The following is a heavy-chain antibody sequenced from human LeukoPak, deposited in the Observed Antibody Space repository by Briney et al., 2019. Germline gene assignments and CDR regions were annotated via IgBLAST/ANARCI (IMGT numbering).Heavy chain of an antibody. Sequence: ASVKVSCKASGYTFTSYGISWVRQAPGQGLEWMGWISAYNGNTNYAQKLQGRVTMTTDTSTSTAYMELRSLRSDDTAVYYCARGRNYDFWSGYYSTMDGAFDIWGQGTMVTVSS. J-gene: IGHJ3*02. V-gene: IGHV1-18*01. CDR3: ARGRNYDFWSGYYSTMDGAFDI. CDR2: ISAYNGNT. D-gene: IGHD3-3*01. CDR1: GYTFTSYG.